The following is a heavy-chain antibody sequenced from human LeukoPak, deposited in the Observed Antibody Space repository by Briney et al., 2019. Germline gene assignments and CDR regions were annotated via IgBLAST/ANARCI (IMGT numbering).Heavy chain of an antibody. CDR3: ARRLTQYDCFDP. V-gene: IGHV6-1*01. CDR2: TYYRSTWYN. D-gene: IGHD2-2*01. Sequence: SQTLSLTCAISGDSVSSNSVTWNWIRQSPSRGLEWLGRTYYRSTWYNDYAVSVRGRITVNPDTSKNQFSLHLNSVTPEDTAVYYCARRLTQYDCFDPWGQGILVTVSS. J-gene: IGHJ5*02. CDR1: GDSVSSNSVT.